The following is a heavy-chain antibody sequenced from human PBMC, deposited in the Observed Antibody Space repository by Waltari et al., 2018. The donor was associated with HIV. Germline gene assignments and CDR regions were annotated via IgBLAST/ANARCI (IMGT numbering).Heavy chain of an antibody. J-gene: IGHJ4*02. D-gene: IGHD6-13*01. CDR2: IWYDGSKK. CDR1: GFTLSTCG. Sequence: QVQLVASGGGVLPPGRSLRLSCATHGFTLSTCGTHWVRQGPGKGLEWVTVIWYDGSKKDYADSVKGRFTISRDNSKNTLYLQMNSLRIEDTAVYYCARKYSSSWGAPFDYWGQGTLVTVSS. CDR3: ARKYSSSWGAPFDY. V-gene: IGHV3-33*01.